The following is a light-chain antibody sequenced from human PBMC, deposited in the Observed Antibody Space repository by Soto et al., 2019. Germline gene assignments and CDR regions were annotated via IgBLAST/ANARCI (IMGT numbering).Light chain of an antibody. CDR1: SSNIGAGYD. Sequence: QSVLTQPPSVSGAPGQRVTISCTGSSSNIGAGYDVQWYQQLPGAAPRLLIFGNTNRPSGVPDRFSGSRSGTSASLAISGRQAEGEADYYCQSYDISLSVSVVFGGGTKLTVL. J-gene: IGLJ2*01. CDR2: GNT. V-gene: IGLV1-40*01. CDR3: QSYDISLSVSVV.